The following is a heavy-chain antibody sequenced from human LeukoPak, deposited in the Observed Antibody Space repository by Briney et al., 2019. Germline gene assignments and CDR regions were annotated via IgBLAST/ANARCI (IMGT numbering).Heavy chain of an antibody. V-gene: IGHV4-59*08. D-gene: IGHD5-18*01. CDR1: GGSISSYY. CDR3: ATSRSGYSYADY. Sequence: SETLSLTCTVSGGSISSYYWSWIRQPPGKGLEWIGYSYYTGSTNYNLSLKSRATISVDTSKNQFSLNLRSVTAADTAMYYCATSRSGYSYADYWGQGTLVTVSS. CDR2: SYYTGST. J-gene: IGHJ4*02.